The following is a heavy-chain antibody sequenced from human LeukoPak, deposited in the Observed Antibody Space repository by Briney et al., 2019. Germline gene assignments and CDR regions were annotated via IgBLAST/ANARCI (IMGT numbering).Heavy chain of an antibody. CDR2: IYYSGST. D-gene: IGHD6-6*01. CDR3: ARDQGIAARGGFDY. V-gene: IGHV4-39*07. J-gene: IGHJ4*02. CDR1: GGSISSSSYY. Sequence: SETLSLTCTVSGGSISSSSYYWGWIRQPPGKGLEWIGSIYYSGSTYYNPSLKSRVTISVDTSKNQFSLKLSSVTAADTAVYYCARDQGIAARGGFDYWGQGTLVTVSS.